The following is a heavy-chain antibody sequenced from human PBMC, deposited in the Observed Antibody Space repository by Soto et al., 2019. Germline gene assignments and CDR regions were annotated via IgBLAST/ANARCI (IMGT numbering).Heavy chain of an antibody. V-gene: IGHV3-30*18. CDR3: AKEEYGVVYAIGVDY. CDR2: ISYDGSNK. D-gene: IGHD2-8*02. J-gene: IGHJ4*02. CDR1: GFTFSSYG. Sequence: QVQLVESGGGVVQPGRSLRLSCAASGFTFSSYGMHWVRQAPGKGLEWVAVISYDGSNKYYADSVKGRFTISRDNSKNTLYLQMNSLRAEDTAVYYCAKEEYGVVYAIGVDYRGQGTLVTVSS.